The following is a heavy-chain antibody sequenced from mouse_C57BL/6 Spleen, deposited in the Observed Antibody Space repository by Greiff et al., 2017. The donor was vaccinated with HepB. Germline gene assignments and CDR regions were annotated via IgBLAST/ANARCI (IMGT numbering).Heavy chain of an antibody. CDR1: GYTFTSYW. J-gene: IGHJ2*01. CDR3: ARHDYDGGFDY. Sequence: QVQLQQPGAELVMPGASVKLSCKASGYTFTSYWMHWVKQRPGQGLEWIGEIDPSDSYTNYNQKFKGKSTLTVDKSSSTAYMQLSSLTSEDSAVYYCARHDYDGGFDYWGQGTTLTVSS. D-gene: IGHD2-4*01. CDR2: IDPSDSYT. V-gene: IGHV1-69*01.